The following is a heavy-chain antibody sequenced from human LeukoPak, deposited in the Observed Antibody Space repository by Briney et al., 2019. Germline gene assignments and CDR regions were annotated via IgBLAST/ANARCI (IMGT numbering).Heavy chain of an antibody. Sequence: GGSLRLSCAASGFTFNIYAMSWVRLAPGKGLQWVASMCGSAGCTFYTDSVKGRFTISRDNSNNTLYLEMNSLRAEDTVIYYCARDRPNYHESNGHYYERDGDHWGQGTLVTVSS. CDR1: GFTFNIYA. D-gene: IGHD3-22*01. J-gene: IGHJ5*02. V-gene: IGHV3-23*01. CDR2: MCGSAGCT. CDR3: ARDRPNYHESNGHYYERDGDH.